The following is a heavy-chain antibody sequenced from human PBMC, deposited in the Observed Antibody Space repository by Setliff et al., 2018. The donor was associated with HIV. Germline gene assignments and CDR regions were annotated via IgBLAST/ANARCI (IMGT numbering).Heavy chain of an antibody. V-gene: IGHV1-69*13. D-gene: IGHD3-10*01. CDR2: IIPIFGTA. CDR3: ASDSPAARFEELEDHYCYDMDV. J-gene: IGHJ6*02. CDR1: GGPFTSA. Sequence: SVKVSCKASGGPFTSAFNWVRQVPGQGLEWMGGIIPIFGTANYAQNFGGRFTITADQSTTTSYLQLNSLRFEDTAIYYCASDSPAARFEELEDHYCYDMDVWGQGTTVTVSS.